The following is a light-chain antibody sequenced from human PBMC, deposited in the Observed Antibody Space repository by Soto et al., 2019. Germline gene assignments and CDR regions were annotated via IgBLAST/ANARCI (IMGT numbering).Light chain of an antibody. J-gene: IGKJ4*01. CDR1: QSISDN. CDR2: GAS. Sequence: DIVMTQSPAILSVSLGERATLSCLASQSISDNLAWYQQGSGQAPRLRIYGASTRATGVPARFSRSGSGTEFTLTISSLQSDDFASCFCQQYKSWPPLTFRGGTKVE. V-gene: IGKV3-15*01. CDR3: QQYKSWPPLT.